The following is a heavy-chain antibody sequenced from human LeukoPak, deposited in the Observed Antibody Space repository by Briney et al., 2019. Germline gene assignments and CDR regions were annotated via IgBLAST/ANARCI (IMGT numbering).Heavy chain of an antibody. CDR1: GGSFSGYY. Sequence: SETLSLTCAVYGGSFSGYYWSWIRQPPGKGLEWIGEINHSGSTNYNPSLKSRVTISVDTSKNQFSLKLSSVTAADTAVYYCARAGRITKPTFGYWGQGTLVTVSS. V-gene: IGHV4-34*01. D-gene: IGHD3-10*01. CDR3: ARAGRITKPTFGY. CDR2: INHSGST. J-gene: IGHJ4*02.